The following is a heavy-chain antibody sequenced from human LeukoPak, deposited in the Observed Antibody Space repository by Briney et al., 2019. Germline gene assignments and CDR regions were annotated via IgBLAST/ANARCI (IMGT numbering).Heavy chain of an antibody. CDR2: ISAYNGNT. V-gene: IGHV1-18*01. CDR1: GYTFTSYG. Sequence: SSVTVSCKSSGYTFTSYGISWVRQAPGQGLEWMGWISAYNGNTNYAQKLQGRFTTTTDTSTSRGYMELTSLRSDDTAVYYCARAPLNYYHYYYGMDVWGQGTTVTVSS. D-gene: IGHD1-26*01. J-gene: IGHJ6*02. CDR3: ARAPLNYYHYYYGMDV.